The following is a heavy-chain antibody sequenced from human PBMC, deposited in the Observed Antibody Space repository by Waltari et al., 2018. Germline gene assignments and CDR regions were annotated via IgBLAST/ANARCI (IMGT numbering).Heavy chain of an antibody. V-gene: IGHV4-38-2*01. CDR1: GYSINSGYY. J-gene: IGHJ4*02. Sequence: QVQLQESGPGLVKLSETLSLTCHVSGYSINSGYYLGGLRQPPGKGLVWIATIYHSGTTFYNPSLTSRVTTSMDTSKNQFSLKLKSVTAADTAVYYCTRQVLGYCTSAACRRLESWGQGTLVTVSS. CDR2: IYHSGTT. CDR3: TRQVLGYCTSAACRRLES. D-gene: IGHD2-2*03.